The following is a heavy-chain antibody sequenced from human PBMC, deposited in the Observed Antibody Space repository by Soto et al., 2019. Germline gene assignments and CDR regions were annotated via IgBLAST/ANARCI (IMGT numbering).Heavy chain of an antibody. CDR2: VYYSGST. CDR1: GGSISSRSYY. J-gene: IGHJ4*02. V-gene: IGHV4-39*01. D-gene: IGHD3-9*01. Sequence: SETLSLTCTVSGGSISSRSYYWGWIRQPPGKGLEWIGSVYYSGSTYYNPSLESRVTISVDKSKNQFSLKLMSLSAADTAVYYCGRLEGLATISYYFDYWGQGALVTVSP. CDR3: GRLEGLATISYYFDY.